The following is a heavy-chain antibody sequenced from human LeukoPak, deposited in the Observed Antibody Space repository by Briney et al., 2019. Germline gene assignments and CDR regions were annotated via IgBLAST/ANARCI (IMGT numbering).Heavy chain of an antibody. CDR3: ASRPGYYDILTGPRTPNYYFDY. J-gene: IGHJ4*02. D-gene: IGHD3-9*01. Sequence: GGSLRLSCAASGFTFSSYWMHWVRQAPGKGLVWVSRINSDGSSTSYADSVKGRFTISRDNAKNTLYLQMNSLRAEDTAVYYCASRPGYYDILTGPRTPNYYFDYWGQGTLVTVSS. CDR2: INSDGSST. V-gene: IGHV3-74*01. CDR1: GFTFSSYW.